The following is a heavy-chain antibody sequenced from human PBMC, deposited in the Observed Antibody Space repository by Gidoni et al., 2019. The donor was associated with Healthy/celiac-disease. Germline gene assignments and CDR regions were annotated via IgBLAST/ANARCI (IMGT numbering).Heavy chain of an antibody. J-gene: IGHJ5*02. CDR2: INHSGST. CDR3: ASRSGYYVGWFDP. Sequence: QVQLQQWGAGLLKPSETLSLTCAVYGGSFSGYYWSWIRQPPGKGLEWIGEINHSGSTNYNPSLKSRVTISVDTSKNQFSLKLSSVTAADTAVYYCASRSGYYVGWFDPWGQGTLVTVSS. V-gene: IGHV4-34*01. CDR1: GGSFSGYY. D-gene: IGHD3-3*01.